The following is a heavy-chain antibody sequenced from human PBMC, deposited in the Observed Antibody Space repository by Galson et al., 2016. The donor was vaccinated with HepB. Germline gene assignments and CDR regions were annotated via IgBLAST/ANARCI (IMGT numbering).Heavy chain of an antibody. CDR2: IIPFFGTT. CDR1: GGSFSNYP. CDR3: AKYSGSPGDYGMDV. D-gene: IGHD1-26*01. V-gene: IGHV1-69*06. Sequence: TVSCKASGGSFSNYPVSWVRQAPGQGLVWLGGIIPFFGTTGYAQKFQGRVTITADKSTTTVYMELSSLRSEDTAIYYCAKYSGSPGDYGMDVWGQGTTVTVSS. J-gene: IGHJ6*02.